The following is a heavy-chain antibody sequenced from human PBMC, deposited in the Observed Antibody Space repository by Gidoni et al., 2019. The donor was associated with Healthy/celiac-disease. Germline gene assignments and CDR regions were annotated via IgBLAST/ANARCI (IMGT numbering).Heavy chain of an antibody. J-gene: IGHJ6*02. D-gene: IGHD2-15*01. V-gene: IGHV1-2*02. CDR1: GYTFTGYY. CDR2: INPNSGGT. Sequence: QVQLVQSGAEVKKPGASVKVSCKASGYTFTGYYMHWVRQAPGQGLEWMGWINPNSGGTNYAQKFQGRVTMTRDTSISTAYMELSRLRSDDTAVYYCARTPVGTVVAATGMDVWGQGTTVTVSS. CDR3: ARTPVGTVVAATGMDV.